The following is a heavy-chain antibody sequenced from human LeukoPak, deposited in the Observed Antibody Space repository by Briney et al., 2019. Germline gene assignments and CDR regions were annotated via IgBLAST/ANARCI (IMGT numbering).Heavy chain of an antibody. CDR3: ARGRRIAVAAI. V-gene: IGHV4-61*02. CDR1: GGSISSGSYY. Sequence: NPSQTLSLTCTVSGGSISSGSYYWSWIRQPAGKGLEWIGRIYTSGSTNYNPSLKSRVTVSVDTSKNQFSLKLSSVTAADTAVYYCARGRRIAVAAIWGQGTLVTVSS. CDR2: IYTSGST. D-gene: IGHD6-19*01. J-gene: IGHJ4*02.